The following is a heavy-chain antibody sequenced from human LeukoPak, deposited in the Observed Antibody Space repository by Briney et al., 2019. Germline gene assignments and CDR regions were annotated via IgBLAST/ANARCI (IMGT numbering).Heavy chain of an antibody. J-gene: IGHJ4*02. V-gene: IGHV3-7*01. D-gene: IGHD3-3*01. CDR2: IKQDGSEK. CDR3: ARYDFWSGYAFDY. Sequence: GGSLRLSCAASGFTFSSYGMHWVRQAPGKGLEWVANIKQDGSEKYYVDSVKGRFTISRDNAKNSLYLQMNSLRAEDTAVYYCARYDFWSGYAFDYWGQGTLVTVSS. CDR1: GFTFSSYG.